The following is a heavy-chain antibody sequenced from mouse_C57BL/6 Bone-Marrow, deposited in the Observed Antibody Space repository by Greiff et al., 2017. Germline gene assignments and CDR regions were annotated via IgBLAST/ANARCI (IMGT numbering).Heavy chain of an antibody. CDR1: GYTFTSYW. CDR2: IHPNSGST. J-gene: IGHJ1*03. V-gene: IGHV1-64*01. Sequence: QVQLQQPGAELVKPGASVKLSCKASGYTFTSYWMHWVKQRPGQGLEWIGMIHPNSGSTNYNEKFKSKATLTVDKSSGTAYMPLSSLTSEDSAVYYCAIDYYVSIFYLYFDVWGTGTTVTVSS. D-gene: IGHD1-1*01. CDR3: AIDYYVSIFYLYFDV.